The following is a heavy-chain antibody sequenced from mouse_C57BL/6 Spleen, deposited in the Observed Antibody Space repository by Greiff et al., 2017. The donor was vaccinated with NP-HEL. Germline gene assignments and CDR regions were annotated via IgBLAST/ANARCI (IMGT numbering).Heavy chain of an antibody. CDR3: AGHEGGYGSSLAWFAY. D-gene: IGHD1-1*01. V-gene: IGHV1-62-2*01. Sequence: QVQLKQSGAELVKPGASVKLSCKASGYTFTEYTIHWVKQRSGQGLEWIGWFYPGSGSIKYNEKFKDKATLTADKSSSTAYMELSSLTSEDSAVYFGAGHEGGYGSSLAWFAYWGQGTLVTVSA. CDR1: GYTFTEYT. J-gene: IGHJ3*01. CDR2: FYPGSGSI.